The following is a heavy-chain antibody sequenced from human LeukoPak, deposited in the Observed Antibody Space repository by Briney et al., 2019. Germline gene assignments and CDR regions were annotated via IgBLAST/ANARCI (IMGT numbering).Heavy chain of an antibody. CDR1: GGSISSGSYY. CDR3: ARSGLDSSNDFDY. V-gene: IGHV4-61*02. Sequence: SQTLSLTCTVYGGSISSGSYYWSWIRQPTGKGLEWIGRIYTSGSTNYTPSLKSRVTISVDTSKNQFSLKLSSVTAADTAVYYCARSGLDSSNDFDYWGQGTLVTVSS. J-gene: IGHJ4*02. D-gene: IGHD6-13*01. CDR2: IYTSGST.